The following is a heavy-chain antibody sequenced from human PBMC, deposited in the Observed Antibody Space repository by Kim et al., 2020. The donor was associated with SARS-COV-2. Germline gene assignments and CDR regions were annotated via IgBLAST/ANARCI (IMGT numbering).Heavy chain of an antibody. CDR1: GGSISSSSYY. CDR3: ARHGVMVRGLSGDY. J-gene: IGHJ4*02. Sequence: SETLSLTCTVSGGSISSSSYYWGWIRQPPGKGLEWIGSIYYSGSTYYNPSLKSRVTISVDTSKNQFSLKLSSVTAADTAVYYCARHGVMVRGLSGDYWGQGTLVTVSS. V-gene: IGHV4-39*01. D-gene: IGHD3-10*01. CDR2: IYYSGST.